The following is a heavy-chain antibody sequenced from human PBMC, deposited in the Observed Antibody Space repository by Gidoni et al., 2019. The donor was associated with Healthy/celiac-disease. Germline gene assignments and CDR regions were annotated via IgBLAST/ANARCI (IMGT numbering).Heavy chain of an antibody. CDR3: ARDRGYSYGLDY. Sequence: QVQLVESGGGVVQTGRSLRLSCAASGFTFSSYGMPWVRQAPGKGLEWVAVIWYDGSNKYYADSVKGRFTISRDNSKNTLYLQMNSLRAEDTAVYYCARDRGYSYGLDYWGQGTLVTVSS. CDR2: IWYDGSNK. CDR1: GFTFSSYG. J-gene: IGHJ4*02. D-gene: IGHD5-18*01. V-gene: IGHV3-33*08.